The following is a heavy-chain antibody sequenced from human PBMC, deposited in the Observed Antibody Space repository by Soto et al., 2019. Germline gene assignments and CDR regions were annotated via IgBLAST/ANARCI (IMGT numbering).Heavy chain of an antibody. J-gene: IGHJ3*02. CDR3: AREGCSSTSCYLGIGAFDI. D-gene: IGHD2-2*01. Sequence: SETLSLTCTVSGGPISSYYWSWIRQPPGKGLKRIRYIYYSGSTNYNPSLKSRVTISVDTSKNQFSLKLSSVTAADTAVYYCAREGCSSTSCYLGIGAFDIWGQGTMVTVSS. V-gene: IGHV4-59*01. CDR1: GGPISSYY. CDR2: IYYSGST.